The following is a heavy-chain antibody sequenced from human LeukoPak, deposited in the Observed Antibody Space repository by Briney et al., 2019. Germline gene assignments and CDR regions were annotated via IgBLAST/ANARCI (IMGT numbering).Heavy chain of an antibody. J-gene: IGHJ3*02. CDR1: GFTFSSYG. CDR2: IRYDGSNK. V-gene: IGHV3-30*02. Sequence: GGSLRLSCAASGFTFSSYGMHWVRQAPGKGLEWVAFIRYDGSNKYYADSVKGRFTISRDNAKNSLYLQMNSLRAEDTAVYYCARSFLTAYDAFDIWGQGTMVTVSS. CDR3: ARSFLTAYDAFDI. D-gene: IGHD3-9*01.